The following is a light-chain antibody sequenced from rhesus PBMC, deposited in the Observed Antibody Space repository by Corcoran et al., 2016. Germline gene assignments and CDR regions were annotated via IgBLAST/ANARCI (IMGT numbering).Light chain of an antibody. J-gene: IGKJ1*01. CDR1: QSVGSY. Sequence: ETVVTQSPATLSLSPGERATLSCRASQSVGSYLAWYQQKPGQAPRLLIYGASSRATGIPERFSGSGSGTDFTLTISSLEPEDVGVYYCQQSSNLSWTFGQGTKVEIK. CDR3: QQSSNLSWT. CDR2: GAS. V-gene: IGKV3-24*04.